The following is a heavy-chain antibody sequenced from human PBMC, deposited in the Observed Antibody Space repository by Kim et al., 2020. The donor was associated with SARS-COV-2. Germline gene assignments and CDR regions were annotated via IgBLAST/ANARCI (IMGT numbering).Heavy chain of an antibody. CDR2: NSAYNGNT. Sequence: ASVKVSCKASGYTFTSYGISWVRQAPGQGLEWMGWNSAYNGNTNYAQKLQGRVTMTTDTSTSTAYMELRSLRSDDTAVYYCAREGGYCTNGVCYTEYYFDYWGQGTLVTVSS. CDR1: GYTFTSYG. J-gene: IGHJ4*02. CDR3: AREGGYCTNGVCYTEYYFDY. V-gene: IGHV1-18*01. D-gene: IGHD2-8*01.